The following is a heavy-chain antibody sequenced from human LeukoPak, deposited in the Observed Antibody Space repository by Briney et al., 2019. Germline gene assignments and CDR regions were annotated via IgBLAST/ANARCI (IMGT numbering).Heavy chain of an antibody. V-gene: IGHV4-34*01. CDR1: GGSFSGYY. J-gene: IGHJ4*02. CDR2: INHSGST. CDR3: ARGHLRTMRNY. D-gene: IGHD1-1*01. Sequence: SETLSLTCAVYGGSFSGYYWSWIRQPPGKGLEWIGKINHSGSTNYNPSLKSRVTISVDTSKNQFSLKLSSVTAADTAVYYCARGHLRTMRNYWGQGTLVTVSS.